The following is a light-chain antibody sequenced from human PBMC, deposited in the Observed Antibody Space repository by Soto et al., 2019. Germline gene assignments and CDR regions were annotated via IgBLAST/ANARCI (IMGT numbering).Light chain of an antibody. Sequence: ELVMTQSPATLSVSPGERATLSCRASQNMNNNLAWYQQKPGQAPRLLIYGASTRATGIPARFSGSGSGTDFTLTISSLQSEDFAVYYCQQYINWPRTFGQGTKVEIK. J-gene: IGKJ1*01. CDR2: GAS. CDR1: QNMNNN. CDR3: QQYINWPRT. V-gene: IGKV3-15*01.